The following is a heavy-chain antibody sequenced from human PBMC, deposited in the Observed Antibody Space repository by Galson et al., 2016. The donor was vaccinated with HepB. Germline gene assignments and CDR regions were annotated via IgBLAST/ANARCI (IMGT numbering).Heavy chain of an antibody. Sequence: SLRLSCAASEFTFSTYYMHWIRQAPGKGLVWVSRLNGNGRNTDYADSVKGRFTISRDNAKNTLYLQMSSLRAEDTAVYYCARENYGVDVWGQGTTVTVSS. CDR2: LNGNGRNT. V-gene: IGHV3-74*01. J-gene: IGHJ6*02. CDR3: ARENYGVDV. CDR1: EFTFSTYY.